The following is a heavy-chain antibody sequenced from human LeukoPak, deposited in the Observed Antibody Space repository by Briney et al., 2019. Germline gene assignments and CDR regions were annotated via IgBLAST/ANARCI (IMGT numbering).Heavy chain of an antibody. J-gene: IGHJ6*03. Sequence: PSETLSLTCAVYGGSFSGYYWSWIRQPPGKGLEWIGEINHSGSTNYNPSLKSRVTISVDTSKNQFSLKLSSVTAADTAVYYCASGPSTMVRGVIIPGYYYYYMDVWGKGTTVTVSS. CDR1: GGSFSGYY. CDR2: INHSGST. V-gene: IGHV4-34*01. D-gene: IGHD3-10*01. CDR3: ASGPSTMVRGVIIPGYYYYYMDV.